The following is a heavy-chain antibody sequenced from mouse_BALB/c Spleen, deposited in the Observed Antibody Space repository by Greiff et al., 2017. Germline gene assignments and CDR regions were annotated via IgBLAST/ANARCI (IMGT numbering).Heavy chain of an antibody. CDR2: IWWDDDK. J-gene: IGHJ2*01. CDR1: GFSLSTSGMG. CDR3: AQIDTTVGFDY. V-gene: IGHV8-8*01. D-gene: IGHD1-1*01. Sequence: QVTLKVSGPGILQPSQTLSLTCSFSGFSLSTSGMGVGWVRQPSGMGLEWLAHIWWDDDKRYNPALKSRLTISQDTSSNQVFLKIASVDTADTATYYCAQIDTTVGFDYWGQGTTLTVSS.